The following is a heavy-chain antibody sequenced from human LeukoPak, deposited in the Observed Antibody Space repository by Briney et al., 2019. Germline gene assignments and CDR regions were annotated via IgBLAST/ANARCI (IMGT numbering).Heavy chain of an antibody. CDR1: GDSVSSNSAA. Sequence: SQTLSLTCALSGDSVSSNSAAWNWIRQSPSRGLEWLGRTYYRSKWYNDYAVSVKSRITINPDTSKNQFSLQLNSVTPEDTAVYYCARARYSSSYPTPHAFDIWGQGTMVTVSS. J-gene: IGHJ3*02. D-gene: IGHD6-13*01. V-gene: IGHV6-1*01. CDR3: ARARYSSSYPTPHAFDI. CDR2: TYYRSKWYN.